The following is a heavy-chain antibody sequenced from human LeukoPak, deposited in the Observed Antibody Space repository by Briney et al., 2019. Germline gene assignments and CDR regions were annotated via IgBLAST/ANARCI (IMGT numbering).Heavy chain of an antibody. CDR2: IIPILGIA. D-gene: IGHD5-18*01. J-gene: IGHJ4*02. Sequence: GASVKVSCKASGGTFSSYAISWVRQAPGQGLEWMGRIIPILGIANYAQKFQGRVTITADKSTSTAYMELSSLRSEDTAVYYCARGGYSYGWVDYWGQGTLVTVSS. CDR1: GGTFSSYA. CDR3: ARGGYSYGWVDY. V-gene: IGHV1-69*04.